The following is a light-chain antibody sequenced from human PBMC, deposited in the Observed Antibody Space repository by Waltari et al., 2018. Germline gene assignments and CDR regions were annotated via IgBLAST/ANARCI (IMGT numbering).Light chain of an antibody. CDR2: GAS. J-gene: IGKJ3*01. V-gene: IGKV3-15*01. Sequence: EIVMTQSPATLSVSPGERATLSCRASQSISSNLAWYQQKPGQAPRLLIYGASTRATGIPARFSGSGSGTEFTLTISSLRSEDFAVYYCQQYYKWPLFGPGTKVDIK. CDR3: QQYYKWPL. CDR1: QSISSN.